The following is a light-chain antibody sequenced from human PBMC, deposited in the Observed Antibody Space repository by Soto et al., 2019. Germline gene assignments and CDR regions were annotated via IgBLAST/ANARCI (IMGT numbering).Light chain of an antibody. Sequence: QSVLTQPASVSGSPGQSITISCTGTSSDVGGYNYVSWYQQHPGQAPKLMIYDVSNRPSGVSNRFSGSKSGNTASLTISGLQAEYEADYYCSSYTSSSTQVFGTGTKVTVL. CDR3: SSYTSSSTQV. J-gene: IGLJ1*01. CDR2: DVS. CDR1: SSDVGGYNY. V-gene: IGLV2-14*01.